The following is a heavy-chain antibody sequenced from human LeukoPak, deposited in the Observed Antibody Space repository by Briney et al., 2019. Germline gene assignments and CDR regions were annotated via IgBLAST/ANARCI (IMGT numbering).Heavy chain of an antibody. V-gene: IGHV4-59*11. J-gene: IGHJ5*02. Sequence: SETLSLTCTVSRGSISSPYWSWIRPPPRKGLEWIGYIYYSGSTNYNPPLKSRVTISVDTTKHQFSLKLSSVTAADMAVYYCARGGIAAADLYIHWFDPWGQGTLVTVSS. D-gene: IGHD6-13*01. CDR1: RGSISSPY. CDR3: ARGGIAAADLYIHWFDP. CDR2: IYYSGST.